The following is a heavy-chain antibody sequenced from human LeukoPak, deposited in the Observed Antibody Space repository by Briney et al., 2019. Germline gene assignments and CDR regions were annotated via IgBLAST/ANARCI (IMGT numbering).Heavy chain of an antibody. CDR1: GDSVSNGRYY. V-gene: IGHV4-61*01. Sequence: PSETLSLTCTVSGDSVSNGRYYWSWIRQPPGKGLEWIGYIYYSGSTNYNPSLKSRVTMSVDTSKNQFSLKLSSVSAADTAVYYCARHGYYDSGSYYCFDYWGQGALFTVSS. J-gene: IGHJ4*02. CDR2: IYYSGST. CDR3: ARHGYYDSGSYYCFDY. D-gene: IGHD3-10*01.